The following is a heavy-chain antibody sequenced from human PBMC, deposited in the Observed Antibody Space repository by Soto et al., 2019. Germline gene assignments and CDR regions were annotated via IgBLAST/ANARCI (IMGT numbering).Heavy chain of an antibody. D-gene: IGHD5-18*01. V-gene: IGHV3-53*04. CDR1: GFTVSSNY. J-gene: IGHJ4*02. CDR2: IYSGGST. Sequence: GGSLRLSCAASGFTVSSNYMSWVRQAPGKGLEWVSVIYSGGSTYYADSVKGRFTISRHNSKNTLYLQMNSLRAEDTAVYYCAREGGGYSYGYYFDYWGQGTLVTVSS. CDR3: AREGGGYSYGYYFDY.